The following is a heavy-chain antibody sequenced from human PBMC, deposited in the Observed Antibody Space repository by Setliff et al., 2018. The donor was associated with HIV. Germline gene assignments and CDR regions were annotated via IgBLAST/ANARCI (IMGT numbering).Heavy chain of an antibody. V-gene: IGHV1-2*02. Sequence: GASVKVSCKASEYTFTDYFIHWVRQAPGQGLEWMGWISPYDGSRRISQRFRGRVTMTKDTSINTAYMELSGLTSDDTAVYYCAKADRGYGRNWFDPWGQGTLVTVSS. CDR1: EYTFTDYF. CDR3: AKADRGYGRNWFDP. D-gene: IGHD4-17*01. CDR2: ISPYDGSR. J-gene: IGHJ5*02.